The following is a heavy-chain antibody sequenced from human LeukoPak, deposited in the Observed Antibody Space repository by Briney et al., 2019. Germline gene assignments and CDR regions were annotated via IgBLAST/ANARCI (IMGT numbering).Heavy chain of an antibody. V-gene: IGHV4-30-4*08. CDR1: GGSISRGDYY. CDR3: ARDSAITLGT. CDR2: IYYSGST. D-gene: IGHD1-14*01. Sequence: PSQTLSLTCTVSGGSISRGDYYWGWLRQPPGKGLEWIGYIYYSGSTYYNPSLKSRVTISVDTSKNQFSLKLSSVTAADTAVYYCARDSAITLGTWGRGTLVTVSS. J-gene: IGHJ5*02.